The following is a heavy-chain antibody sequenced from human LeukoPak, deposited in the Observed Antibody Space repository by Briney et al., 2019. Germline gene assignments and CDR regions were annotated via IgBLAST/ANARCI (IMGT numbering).Heavy chain of an antibody. Sequence: RHGESLKISCKGSRYSFSNYWIGWVRQMPRKGLEWMGIIYPGDSNTRYSPSFQGQVTISADRSISTAYPQWSSLKASDTAVYYCARQPLVRDCGGDCEFDYWGQGALVSVSS. J-gene: IGHJ4*02. D-gene: IGHD2-21*02. CDR3: ARQPLVRDCGGDCEFDY. CDR2: IYPGDSNT. V-gene: IGHV5-51*01. CDR1: RYSFSNYW.